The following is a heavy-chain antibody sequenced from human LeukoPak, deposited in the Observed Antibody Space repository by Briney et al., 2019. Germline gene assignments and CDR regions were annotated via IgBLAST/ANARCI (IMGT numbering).Heavy chain of an antibody. CDR2: IFTTWST. CDR3: ARGYCSSTSCYWRY. J-gene: IGHJ4*02. V-gene: IGHV4-61*02. CDR1: GGSIISGSYY. Sequence: SETLSLTCTVSGGSIISGSYYWSWIRQPAGEGLEGIGRIFTTWSTNYNPSLKRRVTISVDTSKNQFSLKLSSVTAAATAVYYCARGYCSSTSCYWRYWGQGTLVTVSS. D-gene: IGHD2-2*01.